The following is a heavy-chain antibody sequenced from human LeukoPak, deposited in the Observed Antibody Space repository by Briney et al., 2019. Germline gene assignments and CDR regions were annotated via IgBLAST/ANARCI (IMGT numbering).Heavy chain of an antibody. CDR3: ARSRSGSSWYPETYYGMDV. V-gene: IGHV5-51*01. CDR2: IYPGDSDT. J-gene: IGHJ6*02. D-gene: IGHD6-13*01. CDR1: GYSFTSYW. Sequence: GESLKISCKGSGYSFTSYWIGWVRQMPGKGLERMGIIYPGDSDTRYSPSFQGQVTISADKSISTAYLQWSSLKASDTAMYYCARSRSGSSWYPETYYGMDVWGQGTTVTVSS.